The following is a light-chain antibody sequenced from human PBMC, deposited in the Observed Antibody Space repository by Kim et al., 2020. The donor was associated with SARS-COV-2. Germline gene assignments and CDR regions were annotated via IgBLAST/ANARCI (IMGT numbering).Light chain of an antibody. CDR1: QSISNY. V-gene: IGKV1-39*01. CDR3: HQSFTFPRT. CDR2: SAS. J-gene: IGKJ1*01. Sequence: DIQMTQSPSSLSASVGDRVTITCRASQSISNYLNWYQHKPGTAPRLLIYSASNLQSGVPSRFSGSGSGTDFTLTISSLQLEDFATFYCHQSFTFPRTFGQGTKVDIK.